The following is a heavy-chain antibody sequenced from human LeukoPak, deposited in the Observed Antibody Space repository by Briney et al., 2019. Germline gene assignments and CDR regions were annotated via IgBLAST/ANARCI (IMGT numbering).Heavy chain of an antibody. V-gene: IGHV3-23*01. CDR2: IKGSGGSS. D-gene: IGHD3-10*01. Sequence: PGGSLRLAFSAPAFSFSNYNIDSVRQAPGKGLEWVAVIKGSGGSSSYVDSVKGRFTIYRDNSKTHLVLQMDSLRAEDTAVYSCAKGGFGRPFDYWGQGTLVTVSS. J-gene: IGHJ4*02. CDR1: AFSFSNYN. CDR3: AKGGFGRPFDY.